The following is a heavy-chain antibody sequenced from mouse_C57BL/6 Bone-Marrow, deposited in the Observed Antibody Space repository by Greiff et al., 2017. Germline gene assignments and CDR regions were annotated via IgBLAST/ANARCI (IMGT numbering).Heavy chain of an antibody. Sequence: QVQLQQPGAELVKPGASVKVSCKASGYTFTSYWMHWVKQRPGQGLEWIGRIHPSGSDTNYTQKFKGKATLSVDKSSSTAYMQLSSLTSEDSAVYYYAIRATYVYGSRNAMDYWGQGTSVTVSS. CDR1: GYTFTSYW. V-gene: IGHV1-74*01. D-gene: IGHD1-1*01. CDR2: IHPSGSDT. J-gene: IGHJ4*01. CDR3: AIRATYVYGSRNAMDY.